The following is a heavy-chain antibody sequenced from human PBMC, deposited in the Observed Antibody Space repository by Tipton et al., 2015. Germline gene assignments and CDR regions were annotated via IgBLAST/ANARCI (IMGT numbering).Heavy chain of an antibody. CDR2: IRQDGSEK. Sequence: SLRLSCAASGFRFSAFWMNWVRQAPGKGLEWVANIRQDGSEKYYVDSVKGRFTISRDNSKTTLYLQMHSLSPDDTAVYYCAIHSYRAPNSNYYYGVDVWGQGTTVIVSS. J-gene: IGHJ6*02. CDR3: AIHSYRAPNSNYYYGVDV. V-gene: IGHV3-7*02. CDR1: GFRFSAFW. D-gene: IGHD5-18*01.